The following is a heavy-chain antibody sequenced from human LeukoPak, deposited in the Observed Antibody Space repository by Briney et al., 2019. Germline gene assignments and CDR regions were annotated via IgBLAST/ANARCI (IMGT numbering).Heavy chain of an antibody. CDR1: GGSISSSSYY. Sequence: SETLSLTCTISGGSISSSSYYWGWIRQPPGKGLEWIGSIYYSGSTYYNPSLKSRVTISVDTSKNQFSLKLSSVTAADTAVYYCARRDSYGGSNWFDPWGQGTLVTVSS. V-gene: IGHV4-39*01. J-gene: IGHJ5*02. CDR2: IYYSGST. D-gene: IGHD2-15*01. CDR3: ARRDSYGGSNWFDP.